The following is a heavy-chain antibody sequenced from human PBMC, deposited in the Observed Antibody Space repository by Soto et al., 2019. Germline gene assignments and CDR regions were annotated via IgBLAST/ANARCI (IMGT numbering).Heavy chain of an antibody. V-gene: IGHV1-69*08. CDR2: IIPALDTA. J-gene: IGHJ2*01. CDR1: GGTFSSHT. Sequence: QAQLVQSGAEVKKPGSSVKVSCKASGGTFSSHTFSWVRQAPGQGLEWMGRIIPALDTATFAQKFLVRVTITADESATTFYIELNSLRSEDTAVSYCARPAFRDYSYFELWGRGTLVTVSS. CDR3: ARPAFRDYSYFEL.